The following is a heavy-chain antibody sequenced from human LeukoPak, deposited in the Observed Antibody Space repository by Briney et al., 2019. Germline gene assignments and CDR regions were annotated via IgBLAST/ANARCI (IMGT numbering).Heavy chain of an antibody. CDR1: GFTFSSDW. CDR2: INGDGSIP. D-gene: IGHD1-7*01. V-gene: IGHV3-74*01. CDR3: ARDRGITGTMPLDY. J-gene: IGHJ4*02. Sequence: GGSLRLSCAASGFTFSSDWMHWVLQAPGKGLVWVSRINGDGSIPYYADSVKGRFTISGDNAKNTLYLQMNSLRAEDTAVYYCARDRGITGTMPLDYWGQGTLVTVSS.